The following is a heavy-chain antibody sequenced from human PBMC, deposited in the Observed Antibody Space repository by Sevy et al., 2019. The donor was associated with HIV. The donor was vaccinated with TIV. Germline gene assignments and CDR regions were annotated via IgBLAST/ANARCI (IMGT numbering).Heavy chain of an antibody. Sequence: SETLSLTCTVSGGSISAKNYFWGWIRQPPGKGLEWSSSIYHTGSTYHSPSLQSRVGISVDTSKKLFSVKLSSVTAADTAVYFCARHAFKHGYRPSYFDSWSHGTLVTVSS. CDR1: GGSISAKNYF. D-gene: IGHD5-18*01. V-gene: IGHV4-39*01. CDR3: ARHAFKHGYRPSYFDS. CDR2: IYHTGST. J-gene: IGHJ4*01.